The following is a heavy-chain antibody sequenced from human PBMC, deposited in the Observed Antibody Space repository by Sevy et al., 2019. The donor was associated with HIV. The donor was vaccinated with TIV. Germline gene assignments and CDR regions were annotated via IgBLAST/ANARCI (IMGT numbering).Heavy chain of an antibody. CDR1: GFTFSSYA. CDR2: ISGSGGST. CDR3: ARDSGYTTVWYPVGD. D-gene: IGHD6-19*01. V-gene: IGHV3-23*01. J-gene: IGHJ1*01. Sequence: GGSLRLSCAASGFTFSSYAMSWVRQAPGKGLEWVSAISGSGGSTYYADSVKGRFTISRDNSKNTLYLQMNSLRTEDTALFYCARDSGYTTVWYPVGDWGQGTLVTVSS.